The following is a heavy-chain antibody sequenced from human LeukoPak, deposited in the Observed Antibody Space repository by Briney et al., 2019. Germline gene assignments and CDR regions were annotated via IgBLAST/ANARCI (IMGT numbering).Heavy chain of an antibody. CDR1: GFTFSSYG. CDR3: AREGPDYDFWSGAFVYYYGMDV. D-gene: IGHD3-3*01. Sequence: GGSLRLSCAASGFTFSSYGMHWVRQAPGKGLEWVAVISYDGSNKYYADSVKGRFTISRDNSKNTLYLQMNSLRAEDTAVYYCAREGPDYDFWSGAFVYYYGMDVWGQGTTVTVSS. V-gene: IGHV3-30*03. J-gene: IGHJ6*02. CDR2: ISYDGSNK.